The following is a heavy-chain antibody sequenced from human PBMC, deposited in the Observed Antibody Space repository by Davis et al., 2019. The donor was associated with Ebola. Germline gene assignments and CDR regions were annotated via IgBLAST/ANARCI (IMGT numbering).Heavy chain of an antibody. D-gene: IGHD3-22*01. J-gene: IGHJ4*02. CDR2: ISGSGGST. CDR1: GFTFSSYA. CDR3: AKDPTYDSSGYYYVY. Sequence: PGGSLRLSCSASGFTFSSYAMSWVRQAPGKGLVWVSAISGSGGSTYYADSVKGRFTISRDNSKNTLYLQMNSLRAEDTAVYYCAKDPTYDSSGYYYVYWGQGTLVTVSS. V-gene: IGHV3-23*01.